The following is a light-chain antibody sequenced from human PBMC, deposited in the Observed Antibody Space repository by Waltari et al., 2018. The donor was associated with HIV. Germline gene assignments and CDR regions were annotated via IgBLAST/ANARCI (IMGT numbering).Light chain of an antibody. CDR3: CSFTSTTFV. V-gene: IGLV2-14*01. Sequence: QSALTQPASVSGSPGQSITISCTGTSSDFGGYNYVSWYQQHPGKAPKLMIYEVTYRPSGVSNRFSGSRSGNTASLTISGLQAEDEADYYCCSFTSTTFVFGTGTKVTVL. CDR1: SSDFGGYNY. J-gene: IGLJ1*01. CDR2: EVT.